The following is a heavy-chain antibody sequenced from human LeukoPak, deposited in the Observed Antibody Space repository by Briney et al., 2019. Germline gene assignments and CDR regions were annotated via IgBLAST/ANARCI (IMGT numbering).Heavy chain of an antibody. J-gene: IGHJ4*02. CDR1: GFTFSSYA. CDR2: ISYDGSNK. Sequence: GGSLRLSCAASGFTFSSYAMHWVRQAPGEGLEWVAVISYDGSNKYYADSVKGRFTISRDNSKNTLYLQMNSLRAEDTAVYYCARVAYDSSGSLDYWGQGTLVTVSS. CDR3: ARVAYDSSGSLDY. D-gene: IGHD3-22*01. V-gene: IGHV3-30-3*01.